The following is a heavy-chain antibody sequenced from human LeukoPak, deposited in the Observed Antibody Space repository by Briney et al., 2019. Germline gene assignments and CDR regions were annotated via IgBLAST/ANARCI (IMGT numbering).Heavy chain of an antibody. CDR3: AKPEVGVASIDC. CDR2: ISSGGTP. V-gene: IGHV3-23*01. Sequence: GSLRLSCGASGFTFTSSAMTWVRKAPGKGLEWVSAISSGGTPYYAASVRGRFIISRDTSTNTLYLQVKSLTAEDTAVYYCAKPEVGVASIDCWGQGTLVTVSS. D-gene: IGHD2-2*01. CDR1: GFTFTSSA. J-gene: IGHJ4*02.